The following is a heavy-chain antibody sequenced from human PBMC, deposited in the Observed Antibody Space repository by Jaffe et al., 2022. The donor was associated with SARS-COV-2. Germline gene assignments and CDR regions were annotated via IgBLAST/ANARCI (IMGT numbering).Heavy chain of an antibody. CDR3: TREEGIAVAGPNHYYYYGMDV. CDR2: IRSKAYGGTT. CDR1: GFTFGDYA. Sequence: EVQLVESGGGLVQPGRSLRLSCTASGFTFGDYAMSWVRQAPGKGLEWVGFIRSKAYGGTTEYAASVKGRFTISRDDSKSIAYLQMNSLKTEDTAVYYCTREEGIAVAGPNHYYYYGMDVWGQGTTVTVSS. V-gene: IGHV3-49*04. J-gene: IGHJ6*02. D-gene: IGHD6-19*01.